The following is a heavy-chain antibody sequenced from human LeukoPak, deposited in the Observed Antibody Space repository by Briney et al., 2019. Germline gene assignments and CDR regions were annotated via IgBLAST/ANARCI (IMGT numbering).Heavy chain of an antibody. V-gene: IGHV4-39*01. CDR2: IYYSGST. D-gene: IGHD3-22*01. Sequence: PSETLSLTCTVSGGSISSSSYYWGWICQPPGKGLEWIGSIYYSGSTYYNPSLKSRVTISVDTSKNQFSLKLSSVTAADTAVYYCARHSVRDYYDSSPPIAYWFDPWGQGTLVTVSS. J-gene: IGHJ5*02. CDR3: ARHSVRDYYDSSPPIAYWFDP. CDR1: GGSISSSSYY.